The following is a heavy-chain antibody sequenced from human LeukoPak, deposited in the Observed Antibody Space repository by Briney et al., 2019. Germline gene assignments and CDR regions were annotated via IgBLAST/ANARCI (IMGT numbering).Heavy chain of an antibody. CDR2: IYYSGST. D-gene: IGHD3-22*01. V-gene: IGHV4-39*01. CDR1: GGSISSSSYY. Sequence: SETLSLTCTVSGGSISSSSYYWGWIRQPPGKGLEWIGSIYYSGSTYYNPSLKSRVTISVDTSKNQFSLKLSSVTAADTAVYYCARSFWDSSGTGAFDYWGQGTLVTVSS. CDR3: ARSFWDSSGTGAFDY. J-gene: IGHJ4*02.